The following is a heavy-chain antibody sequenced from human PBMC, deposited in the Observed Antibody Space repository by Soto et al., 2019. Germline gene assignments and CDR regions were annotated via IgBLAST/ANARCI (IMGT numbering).Heavy chain of an antibody. J-gene: IGHJ6*02. CDR3: ARSSSHYYYYYGMDV. Sequence: QVQLVQSGAEVKKPGSSVKVSCKASGGTFSSYAISLVRQAPGQGLAWLGGIIPIFGTANYAQKFQGRVTITADESTSTAFMELSSLRSEDTAVYSCARSSSHYYYYYGMDVWGQGTTVTVSS. CDR2: IIPIFGTA. V-gene: IGHV1-69*01. D-gene: IGHD6-6*01. CDR1: GGTFSSYA.